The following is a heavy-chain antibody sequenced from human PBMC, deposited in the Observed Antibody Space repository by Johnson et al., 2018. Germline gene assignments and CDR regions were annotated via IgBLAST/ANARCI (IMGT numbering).Heavy chain of an antibody. CDR1: GFAFSSYV. V-gene: IGHV3-47*02. CDR2: IGPGGDP. Sequence: VQLVQSGGGLVQXGGSLRPXCAASGFAFSSYVLHWVRRAPGKGPEWVSAIGPGGDPYYAASVLGPFTLSRDNSKNTRYLQMNSLRAEDTALYYCARAHRGVTQGTYMNVRGKGTTVTVSS. J-gene: IGHJ6*03. D-gene: IGHD2-21*02. CDR3: ARAHRGVTQGTYMNV.